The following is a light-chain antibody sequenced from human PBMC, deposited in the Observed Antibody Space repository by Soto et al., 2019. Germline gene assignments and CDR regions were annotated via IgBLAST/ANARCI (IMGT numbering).Light chain of an antibody. CDR1: SSNIGSNT. J-gene: IGLJ3*02. CDR2: SNN. CDR3: AAWDDSLNGFWV. Sequence: QSVLTQPPSASGTPGQRVTISCSGSSSNIGSNTVNWYQQLPGTAPKRPIYSNNQPPSGVPDRFSGSKSGTSASLAIRGLQSEDEADYYCAAWDDSLNGFWVFGGGTKLTVL. V-gene: IGLV1-44*01.